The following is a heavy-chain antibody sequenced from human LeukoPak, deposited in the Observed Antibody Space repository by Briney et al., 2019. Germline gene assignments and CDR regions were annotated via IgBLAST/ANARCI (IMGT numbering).Heavy chain of an antibody. CDR1: GFTFSSYA. V-gene: IGHV3-23*01. J-gene: IGHJ4*02. Sequence: GGSLRLSCAASGFTFSSYAMSWVRQAPGSGLEWVSGISGSGGNTYYADSVRGRFTISRDNSKNTLYLHMNSLRAEDTAVYYCAKGLNSGSYPWFDYRGAGDLVTVSS. CDR2: ISGSGGNT. D-gene: IGHD1-26*01. CDR3: AKGLNSGSYPWFDY.